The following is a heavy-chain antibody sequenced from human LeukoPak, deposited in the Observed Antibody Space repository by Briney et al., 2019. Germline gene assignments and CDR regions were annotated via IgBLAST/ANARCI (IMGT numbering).Heavy chain of an antibody. D-gene: IGHD5-18*01. CDR1: GFTFSSYW. CDR3: ARDREDHVDTADY. Sequence: GGSLRLSCAASGFTFSSYWMHWVRQAPGKGLVWVSRINSDGSSTSYADSVKGRFAISRDNAKNTLYLQMNSLRAEDTAVYYCARDREDHVDTADYWGQGTLVTVSS. J-gene: IGHJ4*02. CDR2: INSDGSST. V-gene: IGHV3-74*01.